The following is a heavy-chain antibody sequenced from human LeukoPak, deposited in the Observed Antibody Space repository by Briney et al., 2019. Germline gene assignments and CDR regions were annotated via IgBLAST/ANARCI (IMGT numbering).Heavy chain of an antibody. J-gene: IGHJ4*02. CDR1: GDSISSTSYC. V-gene: IGHV4-39*07. Sequence: SETLSLTCTVSGDSISSTSYCWGWIRQPPGKGLEWIGTIYYSGSTYYNPSLKSRVTISVDRSKKHFSLKLSSVAAADTAVYFCARYGPYNYVDYWGQGTVVSVSS. D-gene: IGHD4-17*01. CDR3: ARYGPYNYVDY. CDR2: IYYSGST.